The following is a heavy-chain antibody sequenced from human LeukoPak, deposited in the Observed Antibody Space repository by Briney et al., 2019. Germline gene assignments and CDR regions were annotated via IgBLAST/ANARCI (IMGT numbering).Heavy chain of an antibody. Sequence: GGSLRLSCAASGFTFSNHGMNWVRQAPGKGLEWVSGISPSGDITYYADSVKGRFTISRDNSKNTLYLEVISPTAEDTAVYYCAKDDAWLRFGEWSQGTLVTVSS. CDR3: AKDDAWLRFGE. CDR2: ISPSGDIT. J-gene: IGHJ4*02. D-gene: IGHD3-10*01. CDR1: GFTFSNHG. V-gene: IGHV3-23*01.